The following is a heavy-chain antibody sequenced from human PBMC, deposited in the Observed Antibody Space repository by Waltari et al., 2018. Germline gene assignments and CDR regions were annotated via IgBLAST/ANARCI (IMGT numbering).Heavy chain of an antibody. Sequence: QVQLVQSGAEVKKPGSSVKVACKASGGTFSSYAISWVRQAPGQGLEWMGGIIPIFGTANYAQKFQGRVTITADESTSTAYMELSSLRSEDTAVYYCARVGGVQGYCSGGSCPSYWYFDLWGRGTLVTVSS. D-gene: IGHD2-15*01. J-gene: IGHJ2*01. CDR3: ARVGGVQGYCSGGSCPSYWYFDL. CDR1: GGTFSSYA. CDR2: IIPIFGTA. V-gene: IGHV1-69*01.